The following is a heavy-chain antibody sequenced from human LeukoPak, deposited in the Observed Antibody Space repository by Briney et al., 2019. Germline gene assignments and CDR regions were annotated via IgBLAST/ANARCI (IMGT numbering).Heavy chain of an antibody. Sequence: GESLKISRKGSGYSFTSYWIGWVRQMPGKGLEWMGIIYPGDSDTRYSPSFQGQVTISADKSISTAYLQWSSLKASDTAMYYCARHEGYCSSTSCYHYYYYGMDVWGQGTTVTVSS. V-gene: IGHV5-51*01. J-gene: IGHJ6*02. CDR1: GYSFTSYW. D-gene: IGHD2-2*01. CDR2: IYPGDSDT. CDR3: ARHEGYCSSTSCYHYYYYGMDV.